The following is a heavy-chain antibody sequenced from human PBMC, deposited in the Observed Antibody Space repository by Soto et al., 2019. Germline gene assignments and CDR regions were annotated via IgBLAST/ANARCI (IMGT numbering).Heavy chain of an antibody. D-gene: IGHD3-22*01. J-gene: IGHJ5*02. CDR3: LGWLGSNWLDP. Sequence: SETLSLTCAVYGGSFSTYYWNWIRQPPGKGLEWIGEINHSGNTQYNPSLKSRVTMSLDTSKNQFSLKLTSVTAADTAVYYCLGWLGSNWLDPWGQGTLVTVSS. CDR2: INHSGNT. CDR1: GGSFSTYY. V-gene: IGHV4-34*01.